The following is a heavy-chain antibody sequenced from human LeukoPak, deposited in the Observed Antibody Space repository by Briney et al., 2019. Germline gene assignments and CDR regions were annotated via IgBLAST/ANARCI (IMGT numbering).Heavy chain of an antibody. CDR2: IYYTGST. J-gene: IGHJ4*02. V-gene: IGHV4-59*12. Sequence: SETLSLTCNVSGGSLTSYYWSWIRQSPGRGLEYIGYIYYTGSTNYNPSLKSRVTISVDTSKNSFSLKLSSVTAADTAVYYCARRRTVRNYYDSSGYYAYWGQGTLVTVSS. CDR3: ARRRTVRNYYDSSGYYAY. CDR1: GGSLTSYY. D-gene: IGHD3-22*01.